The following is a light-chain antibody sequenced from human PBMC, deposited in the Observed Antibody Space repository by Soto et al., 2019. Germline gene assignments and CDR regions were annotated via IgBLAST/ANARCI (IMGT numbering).Light chain of an antibody. CDR1: QSIVTY. V-gene: IGKV1-39*01. Sequence: DIQMTQSPSSLSACVGDRVTITCRASQSIVTYLNWYLQKPGKAPKLLIYAASNLQSGVPSRFSGSGSGTDFTLTISSLQPEDFATYFCQQSYSTPPWTFGQGTKV. J-gene: IGKJ1*01. CDR2: AAS. CDR3: QQSYSTPPWT.